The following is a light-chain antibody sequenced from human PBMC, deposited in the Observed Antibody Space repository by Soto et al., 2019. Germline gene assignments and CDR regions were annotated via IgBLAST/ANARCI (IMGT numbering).Light chain of an antibody. J-gene: IGKJ1*01. V-gene: IGKV1-5*03. CDR3: QHYDSYSEA. CDR2: KAS. CDR1: QTISSW. Sequence: DIQMTQSPSTLSGSVGDRVTITCRASQTISSWLAWYQQKPGKAPKLLIYKASTLKSGVPSRFSGSGSGTEVTLTISSLQPDDFATYCCQHYDSYSEAFGQGTKVELK.